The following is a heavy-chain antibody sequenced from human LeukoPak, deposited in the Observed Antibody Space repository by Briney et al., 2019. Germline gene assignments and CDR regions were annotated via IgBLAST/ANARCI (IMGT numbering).Heavy chain of an antibody. CDR3: ARLDRIAAPFDY. D-gene: IGHD6-25*01. CDR1: GGSISNYY. V-gene: IGHV4-59*08. J-gene: IGHJ4*02. CDR2: IYCSGST. Sequence: SETLSLTCTVSGGSISNYYWSWIRQPPGKGLEWIGYIYCSGSTNYNPSLKSRVTISVDTSKNQFSLKLSSVTAADTAVYYCARLDRIAAPFDYWGQGTLVTVSS.